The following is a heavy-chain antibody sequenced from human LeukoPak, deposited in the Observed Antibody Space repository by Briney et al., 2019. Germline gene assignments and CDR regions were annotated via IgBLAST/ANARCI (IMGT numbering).Heavy chain of an antibody. CDR1: GGSISSGDYY. Sequence: PSETLSLTCTVSGGSISSGDYYWSWIRQPPGKGLEWIGYIYYSGSTYYNPSLKSRVTISVDTSKNQFSLKLSSVTAADTAVYYCARELKTIAVAGLFLDYWGQGTLVTVSS. V-gene: IGHV4-30-4*01. J-gene: IGHJ4*02. CDR2: IYYSGST. CDR3: ARELKTIAVAGLFLDY. D-gene: IGHD6-19*01.